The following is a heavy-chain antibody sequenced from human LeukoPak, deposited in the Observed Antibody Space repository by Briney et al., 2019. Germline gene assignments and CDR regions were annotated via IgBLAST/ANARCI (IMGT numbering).Heavy chain of an antibody. CDR3: VRESGVWYGGNLLIYFDY. D-gene: IGHD4-23*01. CDR2: IKQDGSEK. Sequence: PGGSLRLSCAASGFTFSSYWMSWVRQAPGKGLEWVANIKQDGSEKYYVDSVKGRFTISRDNAKNSLYLQMNSLRAEDTAVYYCVRESGVWYGGNLLIYFDYWGQGTLVTVSS. J-gene: IGHJ4*02. CDR1: GFTFSSYW. V-gene: IGHV3-7*01.